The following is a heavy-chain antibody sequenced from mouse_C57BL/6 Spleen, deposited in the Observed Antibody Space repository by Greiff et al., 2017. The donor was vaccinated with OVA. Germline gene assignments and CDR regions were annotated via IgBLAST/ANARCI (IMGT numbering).Heavy chain of an antibody. V-gene: IGHV14-2*01. Sequence: EVQRVESGAELVKPGASVKLSCTASGFNIKDYYMHWVKQRTEQGLEWIGRIDPEDGETKYAPKFQGKATITADTSSNTAYLQLSSLTSEDTAVYYCAPIYYGNSTALDVWGTGTTVTVSS. CDR2: IDPEDGET. CDR1: GFNIKDYY. D-gene: IGHD2-1*01. CDR3: APIYYGNSTALDV. J-gene: IGHJ1*03.